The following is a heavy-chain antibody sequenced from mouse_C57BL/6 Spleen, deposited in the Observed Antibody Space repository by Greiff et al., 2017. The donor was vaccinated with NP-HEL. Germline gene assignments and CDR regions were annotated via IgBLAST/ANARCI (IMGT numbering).Heavy chain of an antibody. CDR1: GYAFSSSW. CDR2: IYPGDGDT. CDR3: ARWLPSYAMDY. V-gene: IGHV1-82*01. Sequence: QVQLQQSGPELVKPGASVKISCKASGYAFSSSWMNWVKQRPGKGLEWIGRIYPGDGDTNYNGKFKGKATLTADKSSSTAYMQLSSLTSEDSAVYFCARWLPSYAMDYWGQRTSVTVSS. J-gene: IGHJ4*01. D-gene: IGHD2-2*01.